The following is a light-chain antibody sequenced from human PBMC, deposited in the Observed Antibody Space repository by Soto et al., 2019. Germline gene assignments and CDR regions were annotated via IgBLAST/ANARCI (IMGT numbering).Light chain of an antibody. V-gene: IGLV2-11*01. J-gene: IGLJ1*01. CDR3: YSYAGSSYV. Sequence: QSALTQPRSESGSPGQSVTISCTGTSSDVGGYDYVSWYQQHPDKAPKLMIYDVSKRPSGVPDRFSGSKSGNTASLTISGLQAEDEADYYCYSYAGSSYVFGTGTKVTVL. CDR2: DVS. CDR1: SSDVGGYDY.